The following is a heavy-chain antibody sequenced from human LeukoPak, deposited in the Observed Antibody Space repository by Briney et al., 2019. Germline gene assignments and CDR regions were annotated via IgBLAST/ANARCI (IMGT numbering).Heavy chain of an antibody. Sequence: ASVKVSCKASGYTFTSYGISWVRQAPGQGLEWMGWISAYNGNTNYAQKLQGRVTMTTDTSTSTAYMELSRLRSDDTAVYYCARDRVGYCSGGSCYPNWFDPWGQGTLVTVSS. J-gene: IGHJ5*02. CDR3: ARDRVGYCSGGSCYPNWFDP. CDR2: ISAYNGNT. CDR1: GYTFTSYG. V-gene: IGHV1-18*01. D-gene: IGHD2-15*01.